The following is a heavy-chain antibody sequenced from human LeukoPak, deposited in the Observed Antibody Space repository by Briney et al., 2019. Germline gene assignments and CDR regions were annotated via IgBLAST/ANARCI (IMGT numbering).Heavy chain of an antibody. CDR1: GYSFTSYW. V-gene: IGHV5-51*01. Sequence: GESLKISCKGSGYSFTSYWIGWVRQMPGKGLEGMGIIYPGDSDTRYSPSFQGQVTISADKSNSTAYLQWSSLKASDTAMYYCATHQYYYGSGSYDPEYYFDYWGQGTLVTVSS. CDR2: IYPGDSDT. CDR3: ATHQYYYGSGSYDPEYYFDY. D-gene: IGHD3-10*01. J-gene: IGHJ4*02.